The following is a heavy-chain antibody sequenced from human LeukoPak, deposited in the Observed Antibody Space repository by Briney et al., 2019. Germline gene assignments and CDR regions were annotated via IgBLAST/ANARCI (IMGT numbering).Heavy chain of an antibody. D-gene: IGHD3-10*01. CDR1: GYTFTVYY. Sequence: ASVTVSCTASGYTFTVYYMHWVRQAPGQGLEWMGRINPNSGGTNYAQKFQGRVTMTRDTSISTAFMELSRLRSDDTAVYYCARVSYYARIDYWGQGTLVTVSS. V-gene: IGHV1-2*06. CDR2: INPNSGGT. CDR3: ARVSYYARIDY. J-gene: IGHJ4*02.